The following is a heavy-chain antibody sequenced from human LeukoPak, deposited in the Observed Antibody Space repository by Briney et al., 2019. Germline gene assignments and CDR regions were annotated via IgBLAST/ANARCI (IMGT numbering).Heavy chain of an antibody. Sequence: GGSLRLSCAASGFTFSSYSMNWVRQAPGKGLEWVSSISSSSSYIYYADSVKGRFTITRDNAKNSLYLQMNSLRAEDTAVYYCARDTGLGSGSGWYAGGSRYYFDYWGQGTLVTVSS. V-gene: IGHV3-21*01. J-gene: IGHJ4*02. CDR2: ISSSSSYI. CDR3: ARDTGLGSGSGWYAGGSRYYFDY. D-gene: IGHD6-19*01. CDR1: GFTFSSYS.